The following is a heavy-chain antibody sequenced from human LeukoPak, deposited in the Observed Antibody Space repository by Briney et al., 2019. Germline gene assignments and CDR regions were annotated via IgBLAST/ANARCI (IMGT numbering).Heavy chain of an antibody. V-gene: IGHV3-7*01. CDR3: VRDQSGNLDY. J-gene: IGHJ4*02. D-gene: IGHD1-26*01. Sequence: GGSLRLSCAASGFTLRNTWVASVRQAPGKGLEWVANINQDASTKHYVDSVEGRFTISRDNAKNSLYLQMNSLRAEDTAVYYCVRDQSGNLDYWGQGTLVTVSA. CDR1: GFTLRNTW. CDR2: INQDASTK.